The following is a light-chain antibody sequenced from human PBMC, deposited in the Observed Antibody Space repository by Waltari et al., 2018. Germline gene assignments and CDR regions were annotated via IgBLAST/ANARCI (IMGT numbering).Light chain of an antibody. CDR2: PRN. V-gene: IGLV3-19*01. CDR3: SSRDTSGDHWV. J-gene: IGLJ3*02. Sequence: SSELTQDPAVSVALGQTVRITCQGDSLSTYYPTWYQQRPRQAPILVIYPRNSRPSGIPDRFSGSSSGNTASLTITGAQAEDEADYYCSSRDTSGDHWVFGGGTKLTVL. CDR1: SLSTYY.